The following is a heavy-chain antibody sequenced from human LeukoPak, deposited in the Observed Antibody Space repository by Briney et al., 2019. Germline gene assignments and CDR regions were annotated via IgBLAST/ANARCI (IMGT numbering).Heavy chain of an antibody. J-gene: IGHJ4*02. CDR3: AKDQHATIPLVFDY. Sequence: PGGSLRLSCAASGFTFSSYSMNWVRQAPGKGLEWVSSISSSSSYIYYADSVKGRFTISRDNSKNTLYLQMNSLRAEDTAVYYCAKDQHATIPLVFDYWGQGTLVTVSS. D-gene: IGHD5-12*01. CDR2: ISSSSSYI. V-gene: IGHV3-21*04. CDR1: GFTFSSYS.